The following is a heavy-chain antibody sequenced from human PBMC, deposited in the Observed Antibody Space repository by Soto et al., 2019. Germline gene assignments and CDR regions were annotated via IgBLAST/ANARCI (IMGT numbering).Heavy chain of an antibody. CDR3: ARERGAPGDYVEGVWYYGMDV. CDR1: GGSISSGGYY. D-gene: IGHD4-17*01. Sequence: SETLSLTCTVSGGSISSGGYYWSWIRQHPGKGLEWIGYIYYSGSTYYNPSLKSRVTISVDTSKNQFSLKLSSVTAADTAVYYCARERGAPGDYVEGVWYYGMDVWGQGTTVTVSS. CDR2: IYYSGST. V-gene: IGHV4-31*03. J-gene: IGHJ6*02.